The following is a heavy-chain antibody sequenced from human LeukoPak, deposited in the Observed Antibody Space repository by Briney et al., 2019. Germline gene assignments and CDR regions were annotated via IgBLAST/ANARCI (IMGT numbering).Heavy chain of an antibody. CDR3: ARNFYGGPVGGAFDI. Sequence: PGGSLRLSCAASGFTFSSYAMSWVRQAPGKGLEYVSAISSNGGSTYYANSVKGRFTISRDNSKNTLYLQMGSLRAEDMAVYYCARNFYGGPVGGAFDIWGQGTMVTVSS. V-gene: IGHV3-64*01. CDR2: ISSNGGST. D-gene: IGHD4-23*01. J-gene: IGHJ3*02. CDR1: GFTFSSYA.